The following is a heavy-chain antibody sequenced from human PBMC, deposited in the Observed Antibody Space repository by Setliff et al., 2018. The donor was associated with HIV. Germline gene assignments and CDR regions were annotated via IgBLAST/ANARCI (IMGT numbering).Heavy chain of an antibody. V-gene: IGHV4-39*07. Sequence: KPSETLSLTCTVSGGSIKSSSDYWGWIRQPPGKGLEWIGYIYENDYTHYTVSLRSRVTISMDTSKNQFSLTLRSVTAADRAIYYCARAQMHRGVVAWSLYYFDYWGQGALVTVSS. CDR3: ARAQMHRGVVAWSLYYFDY. CDR1: GGSIKSSSDY. CDR2: IYENDYT. D-gene: IGHD3-10*01. J-gene: IGHJ4*02.